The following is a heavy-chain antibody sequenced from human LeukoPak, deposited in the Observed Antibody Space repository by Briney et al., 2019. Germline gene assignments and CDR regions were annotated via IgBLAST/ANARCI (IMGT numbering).Heavy chain of an antibody. D-gene: IGHD6-13*01. CDR3: ARDRDRAAADTWFDP. CDR1: GYTFTGYY. V-gene: IGHV1-2*02. Sequence: ASLKVSCKASGYTFTGYYMHWVRHAPGQGLEWMGWINPNSGVTNYAQKFQGRVTMTRDTSIRTAYMELSSLRSDDTAVYYCARDRDRAAADTWFDPWGQGTLVTVSS. CDR2: INPNSGVT. J-gene: IGHJ5*02.